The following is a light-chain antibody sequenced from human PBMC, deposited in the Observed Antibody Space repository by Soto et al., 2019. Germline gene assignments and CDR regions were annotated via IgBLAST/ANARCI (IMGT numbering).Light chain of an antibody. J-gene: IGKJ1*01. CDR1: QGISTL. Sequence: MHLTLAPCSMSESVGDRGTITCRASQGISTLLAWCQQKPGKAPKVLSYESSLLQSGVPSRFSGSGSGTDFTLTISSLQPEDFATYYCLQDYSYPRTFGQGTKV. CDR3: LQDYSYPRT. V-gene: IGKV1-6*01. CDR2: ESS.